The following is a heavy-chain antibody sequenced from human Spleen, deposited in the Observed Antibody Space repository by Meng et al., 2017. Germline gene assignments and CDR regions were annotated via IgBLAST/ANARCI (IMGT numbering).Heavy chain of an antibody. D-gene: IGHD4-17*01. Sequence: ASVKVSCQACGYTFTSYYKHWVRQAPGQGLGWMGIIHPSGGSTSYAQKFQGRDIMTRDTYTSTVYMELSRLRYEDTAVYYGERGRGYGDYYFDYWGQGTLVTVSS. CDR2: IHPSGGST. V-gene: IGHV1-46*01. J-gene: IGHJ4*02. CDR3: ERGRGYGDYYFDY. CDR1: GYTFTSYY.